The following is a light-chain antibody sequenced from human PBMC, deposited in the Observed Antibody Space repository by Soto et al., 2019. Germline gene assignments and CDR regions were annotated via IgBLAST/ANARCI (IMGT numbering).Light chain of an antibody. CDR1: QSVSSN. Sequence: EIVMTQSPATLSVSPGERATLSCRASQSVSSNLAWYQQKPGQAPRLLIYGASTRATGIPARFSGSGSGTEFXLXXSSXXSXXXXVYYCQQYNNWPPWTFGQGTKVEIK. CDR2: GAS. CDR3: QQYNNWPPWT. J-gene: IGKJ1*01. V-gene: IGKV3-15*01.